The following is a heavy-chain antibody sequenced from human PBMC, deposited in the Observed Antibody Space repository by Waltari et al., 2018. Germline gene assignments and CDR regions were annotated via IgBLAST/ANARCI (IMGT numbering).Heavy chain of an antibody. J-gene: IGHJ5*02. D-gene: IGHD3-3*01. CDR1: GASFSDYY. Sequence: QVQLQQWGAGLLGPSETLSLTCAVYGASFSDYYWGWVRPPPGKGLEWIGQIRHPGSTNYHPSLKSRVTISIDTPRSQFSLRLSSVTAADTALYFCTRGGNYDFWSHRPFVDPWGQGTLVTVSS. V-gene: IGHV4-34*01. CDR3: TRGGNYDFWSHRPFVDP. CDR2: IRHPGST.